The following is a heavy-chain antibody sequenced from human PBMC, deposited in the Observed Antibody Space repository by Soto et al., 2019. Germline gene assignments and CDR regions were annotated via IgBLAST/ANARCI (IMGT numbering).Heavy chain of an antibody. CDR1: GFTFDDSA. V-gene: IGHV3-9*01. J-gene: IGHJ4*02. Sequence: GGPLRLSCAASGFTFDDSAMHWVRQAPGKGLEWVSGISWNSGRVGYADSVKGRFTISRDNAQNSLYLQMNSLRAEDTALYYCAKDMGFGADGLIDHWGEGTLVSVSS. D-gene: IGHD6-13*01. CDR3: AKDMGFGADGLIDH. CDR2: ISWNSGRV.